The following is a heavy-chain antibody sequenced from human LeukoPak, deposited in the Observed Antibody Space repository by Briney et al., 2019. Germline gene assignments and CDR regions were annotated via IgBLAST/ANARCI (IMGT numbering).Heavy chain of an antibody. J-gene: IGHJ4*02. D-gene: IGHD2-2*01. CDR1: GYTFTGYY. CDR2: INPNSGGT. CDR3: AREIQGGIVVVPAFDY. V-gene: IGHV1-2*02. Sequence: ASVKVSCMASGYTFTGYYMHWVRQAPGQGLEWMGWINPNSGGTNYAQKFQGRVTMTRDTSISTAYMELSRLRSDDTAVYYCAREIQGGIVVVPAFDYWGQGTLVTVSS.